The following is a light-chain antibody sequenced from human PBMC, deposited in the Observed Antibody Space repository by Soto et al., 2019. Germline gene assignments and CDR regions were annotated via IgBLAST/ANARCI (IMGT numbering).Light chain of an antibody. V-gene: IGKV3-15*01. J-gene: IGKJ1*01. CDR3: QQYYNWQPR. CDR2: AAS. Sequence: EIVLTQSPGTLSLSPGERATLSCRASQSVSSKLAWYQQRPGQAPRLLIYAASTRATGVPSRFSGSGSGTEFIFTISSLQSEDNALYYCQQYYNWQPRFGQGTKVDIK. CDR1: QSVSSK.